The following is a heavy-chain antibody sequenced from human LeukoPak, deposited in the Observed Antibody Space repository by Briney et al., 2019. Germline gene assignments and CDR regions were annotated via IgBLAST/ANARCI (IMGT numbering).Heavy chain of an antibody. CDR2: ISSSSSYI. CDR1: GFTFSRYI. CDR3: AKPGFTMIVL. J-gene: IGHJ6*04. D-gene: IGHD3-22*01. Sequence: PGGSVRLSCAASGFTFSRYIMNWVRQAPGKGLEWVSSISSSSSYIYYADSVKGRFTISRDNAKNSLFLQMNSLRAEDTAVYYCAKPGFTMIVLWGKGTMVTVSS. V-gene: IGHV3-21*01.